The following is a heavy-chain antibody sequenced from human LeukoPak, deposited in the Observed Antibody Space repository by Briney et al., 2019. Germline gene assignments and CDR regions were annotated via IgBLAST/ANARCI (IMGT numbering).Heavy chain of an antibody. CDR3: TTKMRVGPPFPWYFDL. J-gene: IGHJ2*01. CDR1: GLTFKHAW. Sequence: GGSLRLSCAASGLTFKHAWMNWVRQAPGQGREWVGRIKSKVDGGTPEYAAPVEGRFTILREDSRNPLYLEMTSLKTEDTAVYYCTTKMRVGPPFPWYFDLWGRGTLVTVSS. V-gene: IGHV3-15*01. D-gene: IGHD1-26*01. CDR2: IKSKVDGGTP.